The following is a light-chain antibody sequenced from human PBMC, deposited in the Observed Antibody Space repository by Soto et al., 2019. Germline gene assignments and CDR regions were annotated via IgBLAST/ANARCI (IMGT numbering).Light chain of an antibody. Sequence: DVQMTQSPSTLSASVGDRVTITCRASQSISSWLAWYQQKPGKAPKLLIYKASSLESGVPSRFSGSGSGTEFTLTISSLQPDDFATYYCQRPEAFGQGTKVDIK. V-gene: IGKV1-5*03. CDR1: QSISSW. CDR2: KAS. CDR3: QRPEA. J-gene: IGKJ1*01.